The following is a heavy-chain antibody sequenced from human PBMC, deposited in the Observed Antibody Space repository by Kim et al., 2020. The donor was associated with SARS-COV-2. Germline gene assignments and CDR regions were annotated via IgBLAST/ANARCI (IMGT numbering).Heavy chain of an antibody. D-gene: IGHD3-9*01. CDR1: GYTFTGYY. Sequence: ASVKVSCKASGYTFTGYYMHWVRQAPGQGLEWMGWINPNSGGTNYAQKFQGWVTMTRDTSISTAYMELSRLRSDDTAVYYCARSPVVTGYPRYYYYYGMDVWGQGTTVTVSS. V-gene: IGHV1-2*04. CDR3: ARSPVVTGYPRYYYYYGMDV. J-gene: IGHJ6*02. CDR2: INPNSGGT.